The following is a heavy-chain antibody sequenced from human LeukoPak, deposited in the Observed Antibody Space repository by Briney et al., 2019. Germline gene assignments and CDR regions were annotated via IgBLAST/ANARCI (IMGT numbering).Heavy chain of an antibody. V-gene: IGHV4-39*01. CDR1: GDSISSSSYY. CDR3: ARHYSYVDHYPPFRY. D-gene: IGHD3-16*01. J-gene: IGHJ4*02. Sequence: SETLSLTCSVSGDSISSSSYYWGWIRQPPGKGLEWIGSIYHSGNTYYSPSLKSRVTISVDKSKNQFSLRLSSVTAADTAVYHCARHYSYVDHYPPFRYWGQGTLVTVSS. CDR2: IYHSGNT.